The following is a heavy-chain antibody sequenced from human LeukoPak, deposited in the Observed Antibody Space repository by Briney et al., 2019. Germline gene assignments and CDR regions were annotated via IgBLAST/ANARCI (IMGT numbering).Heavy chain of an antibody. V-gene: IGHV3-21*01. Sequence: GGSLRLSCAASGFTFSHYSIDWVRQAPGKGLERVASITSSSSHIYYADSVKGRFTTSRDNAKNALYLQMSSLRAEDTAIYYCARVMMGATVTTFHYYCMDVWGVGTTVTVSS. J-gene: IGHJ6*03. CDR3: ARVMMGATVTTFHYYCMDV. CDR1: GFTFSHYS. CDR2: ITSSSSHI. D-gene: IGHD4-11*01.